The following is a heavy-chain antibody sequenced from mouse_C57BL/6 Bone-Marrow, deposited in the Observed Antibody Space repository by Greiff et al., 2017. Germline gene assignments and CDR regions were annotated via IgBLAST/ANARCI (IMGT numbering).Heavy chain of an antibody. Sequence: EVQLQQSGAELVRPGASVKLSCTASGFNIKDDYMHWVKQRPEQGLEWIGWIDPENGATEYASKFQGKATITADTSSNTAYLQLSSLTSEDTAVYYCTLGNFDYGGQGTTLTVSS. J-gene: IGHJ2*01. CDR2: IDPENGAT. CDR3: TLGNFDY. CDR1: GFNIKDDY. V-gene: IGHV14-4*01.